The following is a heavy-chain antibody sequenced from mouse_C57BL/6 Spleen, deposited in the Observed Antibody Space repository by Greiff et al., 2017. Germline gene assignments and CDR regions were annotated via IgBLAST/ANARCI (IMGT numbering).Heavy chain of an antibody. CDR2: INPSNGGT. Sequence: VKLMESGTELVKPGASVKLSCKASGYTFTSYWMHWVKQRPGQGLEWIGNINPSNGGTNYNEKFKSKATLTVDKSSSTAYMQLSSLTSEDSAVYYCARKVPYGPYYFDYWGQGTTLTVSS. CDR3: ARKVPYGPYYFDY. J-gene: IGHJ2*01. V-gene: IGHV1-53*01. CDR1: GYTFTSYW. D-gene: IGHD1-1*01.